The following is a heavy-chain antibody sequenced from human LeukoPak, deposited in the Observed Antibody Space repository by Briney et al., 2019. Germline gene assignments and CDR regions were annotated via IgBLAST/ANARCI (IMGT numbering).Heavy chain of an antibody. CDR2: IYYSGST. CDR3: ARVRTTYRNFDY. V-gene: IGHV4-59*08. CDR1: GGSISSYY. D-gene: IGHD1-26*01. Sequence: SETLSLTCTVSGGSISSYYWSWIRQPPGKGLEWIGYIYYSGSTNSNPSLKSRDTISVDTSKNQFSLKLSSVTAADTAVYYCARVRTTYRNFDYWGQGTLVTVSS. J-gene: IGHJ4*02.